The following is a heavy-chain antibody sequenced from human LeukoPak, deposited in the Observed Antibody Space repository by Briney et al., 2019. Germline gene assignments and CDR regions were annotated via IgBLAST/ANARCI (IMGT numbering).Heavy chain of an antibody. V-gene: IGHV4-59*01. Sequence: SETLSLTCTVSGGSTSSYYWSWIRQPPGKGLEWIGYIYYSGSTNYNPSLKSRVTISVDTSKNQFSLKLSPVTAADTAVYYCASYSSSYAFDIWGQGTMVTVSS. CDR2: IYYSGST. CDR1: GGSTSSYY. D-gene: IGHD6-6*01. CDR3: ASYSSSYAFDI. J-gene: IGHJ3*02.